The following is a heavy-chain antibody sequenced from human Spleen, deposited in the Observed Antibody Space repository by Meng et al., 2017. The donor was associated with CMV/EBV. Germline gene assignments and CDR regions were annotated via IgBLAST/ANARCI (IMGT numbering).Heavy chain of an antibody. V-gene: IGHV1-46*01. CDR2: INPSGGST. J-gene: IGHJ4*02. Sequence: ASVKVSCKASGYTFTSYYMHWVRQAPGQGLEWMGIINPSGGSTSYAQKFQGRVTMTSDTSTNTVYMELSSLRSEDTAMYYCAREDLVDGSGNYFDYWGQGTLVTVSS. CDR3: AREDLVDGSGNYFDY. D-gene: IGHD3-10*01. CDR1: GYTFTSYY.